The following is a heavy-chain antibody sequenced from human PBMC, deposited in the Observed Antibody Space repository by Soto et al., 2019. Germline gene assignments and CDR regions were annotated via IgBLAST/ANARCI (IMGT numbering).Heavy chain of an antibody. D-gene: IGHD2-21*02. J-gene: IGHJ4*02. V-gene: IGHV1-69*01. Sequence: GSSVKVSCKASGGTFSSYAISWVRQAPGQGLEWMGGIIPIFGTANYAQKFQGRVTITADESTSTAYMELSSLRSEDTAVYYCARDRTEAYCGGDCYTYVDYWGQGTLVTVSS. CDR3: ARDRTEAYCGGDCYTYVDY. CDR2: IIPIFGTA. CDR1: GGTFSSYA.